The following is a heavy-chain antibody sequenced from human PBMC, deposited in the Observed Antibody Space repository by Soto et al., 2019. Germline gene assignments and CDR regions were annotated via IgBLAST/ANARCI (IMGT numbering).Heavy chain of an antibody. CDR2: ISAYNGNT. J-gene: IGHJ6*02. D-gene: IGHD6-13*01. CDR1: GYTFTSYC. V-gene: IGHV1-18*04. CDR3: ARDKVYRSSWFYYYYGMDV. Sequence: DSVEVSCKASGYTFTSYCISWVLQAPGQGLEWMGWISAYNGNTNYAQKLQGRVTMTTDTSTSTAYMELRSLRSDDTAVYYCARDKVYRSSWFYYYYGMDVWGQGTTVTVSS.